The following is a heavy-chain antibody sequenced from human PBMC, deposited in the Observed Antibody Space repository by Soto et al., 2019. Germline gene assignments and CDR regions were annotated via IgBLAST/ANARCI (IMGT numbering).Heavy chain of an antibody. V-gene: IGHV4-31*03. CDR3: ARARGYDYGDYNPWFDP. D-gene: IGHD4-17*01. J-gene: IGHJ5*02. CDR1: GGSISSGGYY. CDR2: IYYSGST. Sequence: QVQLQESGPGLVKPSQTLSLTCTVSGGSISSGGYYWSWIRQHPGKGLEWIGYIYYSGSTYYNPSLKSRVTISVDTSKNQFSLKLSSVTASDTAVYYCARARGYDYGDYNPWFDPWGQGTLVTVSS.